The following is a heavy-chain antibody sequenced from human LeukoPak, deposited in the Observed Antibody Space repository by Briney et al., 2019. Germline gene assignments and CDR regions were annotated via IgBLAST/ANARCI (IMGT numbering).Heavy chain of an antibody. CDR1: GFTFSSYE. J-gene: IGHJ5*02. V-gene: IGHV3-48*03. CDR3: ASLQITLIAAAGVIWDWFHP. D-gene: IGHD6-13*01. CDR2: ISSSGSTI. Sequence: GGSLRLSYPASGFTFSSYEMNWVRQAPGKGLEWVSYISSSGSTIYYADSVKGRFTISRDNAQNSLYLQMNSLRAEDTAVYYCASLQITLIAAAGVIWDWFHPWGQGTLVTVSS.